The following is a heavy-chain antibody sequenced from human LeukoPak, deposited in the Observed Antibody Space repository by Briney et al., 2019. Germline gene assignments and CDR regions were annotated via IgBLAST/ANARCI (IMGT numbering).Heavy chain of an antibody. CDR1: GFTFSSFG. CDR3: ARDLTERKYYIAY. V-gene: IGHV3-30*02. J-gene: IGHJ4*02. CDR2: IGYTGTDT. D-gene: IGHD2-8*02. Sequence: GGPLRLSCAAPGFTFSSFGMHWVRQAPGEGLEWVAYIGYTGTDTYYADSVKGRFTISRDNSKNTVHLQVNSLRAADTALYSCARDLTERKYYIAYWGQGTLVTVSS.